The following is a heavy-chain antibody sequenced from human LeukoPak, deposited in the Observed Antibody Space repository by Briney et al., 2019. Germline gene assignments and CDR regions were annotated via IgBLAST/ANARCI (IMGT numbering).Heavy chain of an antibody. CDR2: IIPIFGTA. Sequence: SVKVSFKASGGTFIIYAISWVRQAPGQGLEWMGGIIPIFGTANYAQNFQGRVTITADESTSTAYMELSSLRSEDTAVYYCARDQYYDSSGYFFWFDPWGQGTLVTVSS. CDR3: ARDQYYDSSGYFFWFDP. V-gene: IGHV1-69*13. D-gene: IGHD3-22*01. J-gene: IGHJ5*02. CDR1: GGTFIIYA.